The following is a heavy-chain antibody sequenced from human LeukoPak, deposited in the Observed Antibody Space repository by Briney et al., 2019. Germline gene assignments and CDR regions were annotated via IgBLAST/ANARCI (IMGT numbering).Heavy chain of an antibody. V-gene: IGHV3-23*01. CDR3: AKDDDSSGYYYRTFDY. CDR1: GFTFSSYA. CDR2: ISGSGGST. Sequence: GGSLRLSCAASGFTFSSYAVSWVRQAPGKGLEWVSAISGSGGSTYYADSVKGRFTISRDNSKNTLYLQMNSLRAEDTAVYYCAKDDDSSGYYYRTFDYWGQGTLVTVSS. J-gene: IGHJ4*02. D-gene: IGHD3-22*01.